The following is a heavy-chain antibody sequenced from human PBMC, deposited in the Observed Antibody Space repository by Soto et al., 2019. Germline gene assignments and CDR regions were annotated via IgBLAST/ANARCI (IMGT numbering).Heavy chain of an antibody. CDR1: GGSISSSSYY. Sequence: SETLSLTCTVSGGSISSSSYYWGWIRQPPGKGLEWIGSIYYSGSTYYNPSLKSRVTISVDTSKNQFSLKLSSVTAADTAVYYCARLPTPYYDSSGYYRDYWGQGTLVTVSS. CDR2: IYYSGST. J-gene: IGHJ4*02. CDR3: ARLPTPYYDSSGYYRDY. V-gene: IGHV4-39*01. D-gene: IGHD3-22*01.